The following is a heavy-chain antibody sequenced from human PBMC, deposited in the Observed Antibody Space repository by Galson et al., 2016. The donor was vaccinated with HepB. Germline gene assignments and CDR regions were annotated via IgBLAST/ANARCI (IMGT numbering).Heavy chain of an antibody. CDR3: ARDTPYYDSSGFDY. V-gene: IGHV3-48*02. J-gene: IGHJ4*02. D-gene: IGHD3-22*01. CDR2: ISDSSSAV. Sequence: SLRLSCAASGFTFSSYSMNWIRQAPGKGLEWVSYISDSSSAVYYADSVKGRFTISRDNAKNSLSLQMNSLRDEDTAVYYCARDTPYYDSSGFDYWGQGTLVTVSS. CDR1: GFTFSSYS.